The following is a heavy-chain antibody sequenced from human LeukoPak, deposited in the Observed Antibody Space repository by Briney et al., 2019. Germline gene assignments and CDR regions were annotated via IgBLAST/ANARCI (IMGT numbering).Heavy chain of an antibody. CDR3: ARGRVYGDYVRDFDY. V-gene: IGHV3-48*03. CDR1: GFTFSSYE. D-gene: IGHD4-17*01. CDR2: ISSSGSSI. J-gene: IGHJ4*02. Sequence: GGSLRLSCAASGFTFSSYEMNWVRQAPGKGLEWISYISSSGSSIDYAGSVKGRFTISRDNAKNSLYLQMNSLRAEDTAVYYCARGRVYGDYVRDFDYWGQGILVTVSS.